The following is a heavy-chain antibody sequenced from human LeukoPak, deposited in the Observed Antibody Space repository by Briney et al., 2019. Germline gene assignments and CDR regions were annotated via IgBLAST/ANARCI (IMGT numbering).Heavy chain of an antibody. J-gene: IGHJ6*03. CDR2: IYYSGST. CDR1: GGSISSYY. CDR3: ARRPNDYPDYYYYMDV. Sequence: SETLSLTCTVSGGSISSYYWSWIRQPPGKGLEWIGYIYYSGSTNYNPSLKSRVTISVDTSKNQFSLKLSSVTAADTAVYYCARRPNDYPDYYYYMDVWGKGTTVTVSS. D-gene: IGHD4-11*01. V-gene: IGHV4-59*08.